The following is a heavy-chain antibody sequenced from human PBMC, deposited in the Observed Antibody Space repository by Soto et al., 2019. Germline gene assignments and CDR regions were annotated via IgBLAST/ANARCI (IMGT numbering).Heavy chain of an antibody. CDR2: ISYDGSNK. Sequence: QVQLVESGGGVVQPGRSLRLSCAASGFTFSSYGMHWVRQAPGKGLEWVAVISYDGSNKYYADSVKGRFTISRDNSKNTLYLQMNSLRAEDTAVYYCAKSYYMWELHGSPFDYWGQGTLVTVSS. V-gene: IGHV3-30*18. D-gene: IGHD1-26*01. CDR1: GFTFSSYG. CDR3: AKSYYMWELHGSPFDY. J-gene: IGHJ4*02.